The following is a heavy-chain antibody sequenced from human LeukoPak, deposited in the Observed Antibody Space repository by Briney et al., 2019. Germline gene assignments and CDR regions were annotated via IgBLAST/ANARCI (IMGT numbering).Heavy chain of an antibody. CDR2: VSSDGTDK. V-gene: IGHV3-30*03. J-gene: IGHJ4*02. D-gene: IGHD3-9*01. CDR1: GFTFSRHT. Sequence: GGSLRLSCAASGFTFSRHTMHWVRQAPGKGLEWVALVSSDGTDKYYTDSVKGRFTLSRDNSKKTVSLQMNSLRIEDTAVYFCARSASFFDVLTGYWTLHYFDSWGQGIRVTVSS. CDR3: ARSASFFDVLTGYWTLHYFDS.